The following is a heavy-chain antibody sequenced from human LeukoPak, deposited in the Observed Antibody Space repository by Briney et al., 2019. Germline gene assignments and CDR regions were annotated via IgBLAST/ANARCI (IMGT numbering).Heavy chain of an antibody. Sequence: GGSLRLSCAASGFTFSSYSMNWVRQAPGKGPEWVSYISISSSTTYYADSVKGRFSISRDNAKNSLYLQMNSLRAGDTAVYYCARGAYCGGDCYPPYHFDYWGQGTLVTVSS. CDR2: ISISSSTT. CDR1: GFTFSSYS. J-gene: IGHJ4*02. V-gene: IGHV3-48*04. D-gene: IGHD2-21*02. CDR3: ARGAYCGGDCYPPYHFDY.